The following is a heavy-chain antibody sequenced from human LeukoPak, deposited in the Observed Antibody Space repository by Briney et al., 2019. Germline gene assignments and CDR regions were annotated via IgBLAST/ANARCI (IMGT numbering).Heavy chain of an antibody. CDR3: TTARSGWYHFDY. CDR2: IYNSGSA. J-gene: IGHJ4*02. V-gene: IGHV4-59*01. Sequence: NPSETLSLTCTVSGGSISSYHWSWIRQAPGKGLEWIGYIYNSGSANYNPSLKSRVTISLHTSTNQFSLKLNSVTAADTAVYYCTTARSGWYHFDYWGQGTLVTVSS. CDR1: GGSISSYH. D-gene: IGHD6-19*01.